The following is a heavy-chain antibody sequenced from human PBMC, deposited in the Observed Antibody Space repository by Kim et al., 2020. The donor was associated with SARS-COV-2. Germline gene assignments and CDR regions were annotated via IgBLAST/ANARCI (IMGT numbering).Heavy chain of an antibody. CDR1: GYTFTGYY. D-gene: IGHD4-17*01. CDR3: ARALLGAVTTGGWFDP. V-gene: IGHV1-2*02. Sequence: ASVKVSCKASGYTFTGYYMHWVRQAPGQGLEWMGWINPNSGGTNYAQKFQGRVTMTRDTSISTAYMELSRLRSDDTAVYYCARALLGAVTTGGWFDPWGQGTLVTVSS. J-gene: IGHJ5*02. CDR2: INPNSGGT.